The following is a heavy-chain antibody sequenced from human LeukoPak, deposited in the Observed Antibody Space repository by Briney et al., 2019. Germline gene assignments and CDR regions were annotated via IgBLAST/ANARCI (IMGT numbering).Heavy chain of an antibody. Sequence: GASVKVSCKASGYTFTTYYIHWVRQAPGQGLEWMGVINPSGGSTSFAQKFQARVTMTRDTSTSTVSMELSGLRSEDTAVYYCAREIVVVPAAMGFDPWGQGTLVTVSS. CDR1: GYTFTTYY. CDR3: AREIVVVPAAMGFDP. V-gene: IGHV1-46*01. CDR2: INPSGGST. J-gene: IGHJ5*02. D-gene: IGHD2-2*01.